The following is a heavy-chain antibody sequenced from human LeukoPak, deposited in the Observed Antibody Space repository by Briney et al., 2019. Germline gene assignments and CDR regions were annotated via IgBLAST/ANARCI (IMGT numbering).Heavy chain of an antibody. D-gene: IGHD5-12*01. Sequence: SETLSLTCAVYGGSFSGYYWSWIRQPPGKGLEWIGEINHSGSTNYNPSLKSRVTISVDTSRNQFSLKLSSVTAADTAVYYCARGNIEATTTGFLDYWGQGTLVTVSS. CDR1: GGSFSGYY. J-gene: IGHJ4*02. CDR2: INHSGST. V-gene: IGHV4-34*01. CDR3: ARGNIEATTTGFLDY.